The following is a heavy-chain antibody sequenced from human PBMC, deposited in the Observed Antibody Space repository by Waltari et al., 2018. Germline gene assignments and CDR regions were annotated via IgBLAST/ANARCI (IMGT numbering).Heavy chain of an antibody. CDR2: INHSGST. J-gene: IGHJ4*02. V-gene: IGHV4-34*01. CDR1: GGSFSGYY. CDR3: ARPSVAARLGSLDY. Sequence: QVQLQQWGAGLLKPSETLSLTCAVYGGSFSGYYWSWIRQPPGKGLEWIGEINHSGSTNYNPSLKSRVTISVDTSKNQFSLKLSSVTAADTAVYYCARPSVAARLGSLDYWGQGALVTVSS. D-gene: IGHD3-16*01.